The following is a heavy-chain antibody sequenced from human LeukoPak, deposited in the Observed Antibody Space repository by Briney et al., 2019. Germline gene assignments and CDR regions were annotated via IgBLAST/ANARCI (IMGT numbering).Heavy chain of an antibody. D-gene: IGHD3-3*01. Sequence: GGSLRLSCAASGFTFSSYAMSWVRQAPGKGLEWVSAISGSGGSTYYADSVKGRFTISRDNSKNTLYPQMNSLRAEDTAVYYCAKGNYDFWSGYYIFDYWGQGTLVTVSS. CDR2: ISGSGGST. V-gene: IGHV3-23*01. J-gene: IGHJ4*02. CDR3: AKGNYDFWSGYYIFDY. CDR1: GFTFSSYA.